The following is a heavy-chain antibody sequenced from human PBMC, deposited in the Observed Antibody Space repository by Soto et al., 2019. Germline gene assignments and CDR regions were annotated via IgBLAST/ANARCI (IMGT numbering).Heavy chain of an antibody. CDR1: GGSISSSC. CDR2: LNYGGST. D-gene: IGHD6-6*01. Sequence: PSETLSLTCTVSGGSISSSCWRWIRQPPGKGLVWIGYLNYGGSTNYNPSLKSRVTISGDTSKNHFALRLSSVTAADTAVYYCARGQGEAARFMGDYYYYYGLDVWGQGTTVTVSS. J-gene: IGHJ6*02. V-gene: IGHV4-59*01. CDR3: ARGQGEAARFMGDYYYYYGLDV.